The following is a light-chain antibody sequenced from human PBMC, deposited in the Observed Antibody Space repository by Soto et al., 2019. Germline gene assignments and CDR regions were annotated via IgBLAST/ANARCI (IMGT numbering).Light chain of an antibody. J-gene: IGLJ2*01. CDR3: QVWEATGDQVV. CDR1: NVGSRS. Sequence: SYELTQPPSVSVAPGETARISYGGNNVGSRSVHWYQQKPGQAPFLVIYYDSDRPSGIPERFSGSNSGNTATLIISRVEAGDEADYYCQVWEATGDQVVFGGGTKLTVL. CDR2: YDS. V-gene: IGLV3-21*01.